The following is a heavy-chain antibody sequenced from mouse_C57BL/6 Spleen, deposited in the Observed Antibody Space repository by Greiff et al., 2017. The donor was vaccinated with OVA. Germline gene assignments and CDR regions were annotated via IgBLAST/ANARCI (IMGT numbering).Heavy chain of an antibody. D-gene: IGHD1-1*01. Sequence: EVHLVESGGGLVKPGGSLKLSCAASAFTFSDYGMHWVRQAPEKGLEWVAYISSGSSTIYYADTVKGRFTISRDNAKNTLFLQMTSLRSEDTAMYYCARRRDITTVVGDFDVWGTGTTVTVSS. CDR1: AFTFSDYG. J-gene: IGHJ1*03. CDR2: ISSGSSTI. CDR3: ARRRDITTVVGDFDV. V-gene: IGHV5-17*01.